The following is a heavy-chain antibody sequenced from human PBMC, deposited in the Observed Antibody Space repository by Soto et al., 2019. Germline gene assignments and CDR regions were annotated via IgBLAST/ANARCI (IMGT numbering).Heavy chain of an antibody. V-gene: IGHV3-30-3*01. Sequence: GGSLRLSCAASGFTFSSYAMHWVRQAPGKGLEWVAVISYDGSNKYYADSVKGGFTISRDNSKNTLYLQMNSLRAEDTAVYYCARGASIAAAGRDIPGYYYGMDVWGQGTTVTVSS. CDR1: GFTFSSYA. D-gene: IGHD6-13*01. CDR3: ARGASIAAAGRDIPGYYYGMDV. CDR2: ISYDGSNK. J-gene: IGHJ6*02.